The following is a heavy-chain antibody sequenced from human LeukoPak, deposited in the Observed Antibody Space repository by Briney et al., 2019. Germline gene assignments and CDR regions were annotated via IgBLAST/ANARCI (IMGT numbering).Heavy chain of an antibody. V-gene: IGHV3-64D*06. J-gene: IGHJ4*02. CDR3: ASPYSGYDYNFDH. CDR2: ISSNGGST. CDR1: GFTFSSYA. Sequence: GGSLRLSCSASGFTFSSYAMHWVRQAPGKGLEYASSISSNGGSTYYADSVKGRFTISRDNSKNTLFLQMSSLRTEDTAVYYCASPYSGYDYNFDHWGQGTLVTVSS. D-gene: IGHD5-12*01.